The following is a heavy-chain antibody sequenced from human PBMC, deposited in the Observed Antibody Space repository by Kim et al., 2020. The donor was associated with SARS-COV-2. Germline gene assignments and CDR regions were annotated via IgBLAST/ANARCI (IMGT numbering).Heavy chain of an antibody. CDR3: ARSDCSGGSCYRFQLFDY. V-gene: IGHV4-39*01. Sequence: SETLSLTCTVSGGSISSSSYYWGWIRQPPGKGLEWIGSIYYSGSTYYNPSLKSRVTISVDTSKNQFSLKLSSVTAADTAVYYCARSDCSGGSCYRFQLFDYWGQGTLVTVSS. J-gene: IGHJ4*02. CDR2: IYYSGST. CDR1: GGSISSSSYY. D-gene: IGHD2-15*01.